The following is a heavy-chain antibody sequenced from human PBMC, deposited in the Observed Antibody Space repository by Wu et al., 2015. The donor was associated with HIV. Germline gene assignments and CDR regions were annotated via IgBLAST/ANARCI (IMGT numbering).Heavy chain of an antibody. Sequence: QVQLVQSGAEVKKPGASVKVSCKASGYTFTSYYMHWVRQAPGQGLEWMGIINPSGGSTSYAQKFQGRVTMTRDTSTSTVYMELSSLRSEDTAVYYCARVFIGFGESERGAFDIWGQGTMVTVSS. J-gene: IGHJ3*02. CDR2: INPSGGST. D-gene: IGHD3-10*01. V-gene: IGHV1-46*03. CDR1: GYTFTSYY. CDR3: ARVFIGFGESERGAFDI.